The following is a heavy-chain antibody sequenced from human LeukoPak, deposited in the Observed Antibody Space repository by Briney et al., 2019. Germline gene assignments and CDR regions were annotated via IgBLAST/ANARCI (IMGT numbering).Heavy chain of an antibody. CDR3: AREVTSGYLAYYFDY. Sequence: SVKVSCKASGGTFSSYAISRVRQAPGQGLEWMGRIIPILGIANYAQKFQGRVTITADKSTSTAYMELSSLRSEDTAVYYCAREVTSGYLAYYFDYWGQGTLVTVSS. D-gene: IGHD3-22*01. CDR1: GGTFSSYA. V-gene: IGHV1-69*04. CDR2: IIPILGIA. J-gene: IGHJ4*02.